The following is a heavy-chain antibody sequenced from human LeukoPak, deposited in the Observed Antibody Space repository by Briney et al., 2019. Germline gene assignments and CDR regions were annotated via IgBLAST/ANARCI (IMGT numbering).Heavy chain of an antibody. Sequence: ASVKVCCTAAGYTFTRYDINWVRQATGQGLGWMGWMNPNSGNTGYAQNTQGRPTMTRNTSISTAYMELSSLRSEDTAVYYCARAPLGRITIFTRRYYMDVWGKGTTVTVSS. CDR3: ARAPLGRITIFTRRYYMDV. CDR2: MNPNSGNT. CDR1: GYTFTRYD. V-gene: IGHV1-8*01. J-gene: IGHJ6*03. D-gene: IGHD3-3*01.